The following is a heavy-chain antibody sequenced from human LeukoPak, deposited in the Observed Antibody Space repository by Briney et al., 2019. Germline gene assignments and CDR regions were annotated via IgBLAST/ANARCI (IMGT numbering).Heavy chain of an antibody. Sequence: PSETLSLTCTVSGGSISSRNYYWVWIRQPPGKGLEWIGSIYSSGSTYYNPSLKSRLTISLDTSKKQFSLRLSSVSAADTAVYFCASLYDSSGYTDWFDPWGQGTLVTVSS. CDR1: GGSISSRNYY. CDR2: IYSSGST. J-gene: IGHJ5*02. CDR3: ASLYDSSGYTDWFDP. V-gene: IGHV4-39*01. D-gene: IGHD3-22*01.